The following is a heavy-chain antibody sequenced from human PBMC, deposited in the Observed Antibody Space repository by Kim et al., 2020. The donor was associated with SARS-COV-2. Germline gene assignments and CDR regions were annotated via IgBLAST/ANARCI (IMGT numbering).Heavy chain of an antibody. CDR1: GFTFSSHT. D-gene: IGHD3-22*01. CDR2: ISSGSTYI. J-gene: IGHJ4*02. CDR3: AREPLIYYDSSAAYHFDF. V-gene: IGHV3-21*01. Sequence: GRSLRLSCVASGFTFSSHTMNWVRQAPGKGLEWVSSISSGSTYIYYADSMKGRFTISRDNANNSLYLQVNSLRAEDTAVYYCAREPLIYYDSSAAYHFDFWGQGALVTVSS.